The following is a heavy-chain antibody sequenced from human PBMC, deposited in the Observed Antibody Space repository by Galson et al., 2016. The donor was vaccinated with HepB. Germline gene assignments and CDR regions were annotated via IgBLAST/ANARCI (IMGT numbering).Heavy chain of an antibody. J-gene: IGHJ4*02. Sequence: SLRLSCAASGFILNSDWVNWVRQTPGKGLEWVANIRADGSVQYYVDSVRGRFTVSRDSAKNSLYLQMSGLRVEETAVYYCARESTGSYFDWGQGTLVTVSS. CDR3: ARESTGSYFD. D-gene: IGHD3-10*01. CDR2: IRADGSVQ. V-gene: IGHV3-7*01. CDR1: GFILNSDW.